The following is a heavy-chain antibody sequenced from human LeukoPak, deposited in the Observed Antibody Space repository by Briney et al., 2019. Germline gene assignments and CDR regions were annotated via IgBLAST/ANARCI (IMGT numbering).Heavy chain of an antibody. CDR1: GYSISSGNY. J-gene: IGHJ4*02. D-gene: IGHD6-19*01. CDR2: IYHSGST. V-gene: IGHV4-38-2*02. Sequence: SETLSLTCTVSGYSISSGNYWGWIRQPPGKGLEWIGSIYHSGSTYYNPSLKSRVTISVDTSKNQFSLKLSSVTAADTAVYYCARLCIAVAVTSQGTIPFDYWGQGTLVTVSS. CDR3: ARLCIAVAVTSQGTIPFDY.